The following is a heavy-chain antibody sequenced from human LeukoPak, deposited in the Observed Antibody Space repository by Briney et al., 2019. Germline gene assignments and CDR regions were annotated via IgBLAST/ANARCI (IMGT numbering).Heavy chain of an antibody. J-gene: IGHJ4*02. D-gene: IGHD3-22*01. Sequence: ASVKVSCKASGYTFTGYYMHWVRQAPGQGLEWMGCINPNSGGTNYAQKFQGRVTMTRDTSISTAYMELSRLRFNDTAVYYRATGPYYYDSSGYNQQDYWGQGTLVTVSS. CDR1: GYTFTGYY. CDR3: ATGPYYYDSSGYNQQDY. CDR2: INPNSGGT. V-gene: IGHV1-2*02.